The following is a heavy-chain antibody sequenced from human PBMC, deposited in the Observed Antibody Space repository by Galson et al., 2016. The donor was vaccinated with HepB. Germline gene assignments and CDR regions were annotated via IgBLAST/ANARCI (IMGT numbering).Heavy chain of an antibody. V-gene: IGHV4-39*01. J-gene: IGHJ4*02. Sequence: SETLSLTCSVSGDSINIARYFWGWIRQSPTRGLEWIGTIANSGSTYYNPSLRSRVSISVDTSRNQFSLKLNSVTAADTAVYYCARGTIFEVANFDYWGQGTLVTVSS. CDR1: GDSINIARYF. CDR2: IANSGST. CDR3: ARGTIFEVANFDY. D-gene: IGHD3-3*01.